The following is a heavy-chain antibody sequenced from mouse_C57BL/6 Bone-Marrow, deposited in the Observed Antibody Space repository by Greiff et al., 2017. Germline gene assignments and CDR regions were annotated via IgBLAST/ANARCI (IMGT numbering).Heavy chain of an antibody. Sequence: QVQLQQSGAELAKPGASVKLSCKASGYTFTSYWMHWVKQRPGQGLEWIGYINPSSGYTKYNQKFKDKATLTADKASSTAYMQLSSLTYEYSAVYYCARWHYGSSYEAMNYWGQGTSVTVSS. CDR2: INPSSGYT. V-gene: IGHV1-7*01. J-gene: IGHJ4*01. CDR1: GYTFTSYW. D-gene: IGHD1-1*01. CDR3: ARWHYGSSYEAMNY.